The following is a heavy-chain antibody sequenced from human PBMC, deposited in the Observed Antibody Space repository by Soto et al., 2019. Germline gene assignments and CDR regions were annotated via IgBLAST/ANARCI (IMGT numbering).Heavy chain of an antibody. J-gene: IGHJ6*02. Sequence: QVQLVQSGAEVKKPGSSVKVSCKGSGGTFSSYTISWVRQAPGQGLEWMGRIIPILGIANHAQKFQGRVTITADKSTSTAYMELSSLSSEDTAVYYCARFRGSYGMDVWGQGTPVTVSS. D-gene: IGHD3-10*01. V-gene: IGHV1-69*02. CDR1: GGTFSSYT. CDR3: ARFRGSYGMDV. CDR2: IIPILGIA.